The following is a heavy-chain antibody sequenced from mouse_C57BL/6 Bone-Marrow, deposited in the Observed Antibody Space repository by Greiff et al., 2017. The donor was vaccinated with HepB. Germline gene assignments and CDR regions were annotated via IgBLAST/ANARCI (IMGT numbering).Heavy chain of an antibody. D-gene: IGHD3-2*02. CDR2: INPNNGGT. CDR1: GYTFTDYY. Sequence: EVKLQQSGPELVKPGASVKISCKASGYTFTDYYMNWVKQSHGKSLEWIGDINPNNGGTSYNQKFKGKATLTVDKSSSTAYMELRSLTSEDSAVYYCARPAQATFYYAMDYWGQGTSVTVSS. V-gene: IGHV1-26*01. CDR3: ARPAQATFYYAMDY. J-gene: IGHJ4*01.